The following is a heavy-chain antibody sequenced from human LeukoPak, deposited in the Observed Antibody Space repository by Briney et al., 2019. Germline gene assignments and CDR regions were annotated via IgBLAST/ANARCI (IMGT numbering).Heavy chain of an antibody. V-gene: IGHV3-21*01. Sequence: SGGSLRLSCAASGFTFSSYSMNWVRQAPGKGLEWVSSISSSSSYIYYADSVKGRFTISRDNAKNSLYLQMNSLRAEDTAVYYCASVLTTVTTGYHYGMDVWGQGTTVTVSS. CDR1: GFTFSSYS. CDR2: ISSSSSYI. J-gene: IGHJ6*02. CDR3: ASVLTTVTTGYHYGMDV. D-gene: IGHD4-11*01.